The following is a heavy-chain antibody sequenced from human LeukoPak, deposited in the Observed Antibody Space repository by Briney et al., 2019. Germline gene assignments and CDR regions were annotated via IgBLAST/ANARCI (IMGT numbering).Heavy chain of an antibody. D-gene: IGHD2-21*02. CDR2: FKGDGGGP. Sequence: AEGSLRLSCAASGFTFSSFVVGWVRQAPGRGVGRGSSFKGDGGGPFYADSAKGRFTFSRDNPKNTLSLQLNSLRAEDTAVYYCAEGGHDFNPFYCWGQGTLVTVSS. CDR3: AEGGHDFNPFYC. V-gene: IGHV3-23*01. J-gene: IGHJ4*02. CDR1: GFTFSSFV.